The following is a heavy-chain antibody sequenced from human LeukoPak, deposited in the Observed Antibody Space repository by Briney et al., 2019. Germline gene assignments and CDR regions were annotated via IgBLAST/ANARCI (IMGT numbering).Heavy chain of an antibody. CDR1: GFTFRRHW. CDR2: INSDGTST. V-gene: IGHV3-74*01. J-gene: IGHJ4*02. D-gene: IGHD5-12*01. Sequence: PGGSLRLSRAASGFTFRRHWMHWVRQAPGKGLVWVARINSDGTSTSYADSVKGRFTISRDSATLYLQMNSLTAEDTAVYYCARGPANGGYGVDYWGQGTLVTVSS. CDR3: ARGPANGGYGVDY.